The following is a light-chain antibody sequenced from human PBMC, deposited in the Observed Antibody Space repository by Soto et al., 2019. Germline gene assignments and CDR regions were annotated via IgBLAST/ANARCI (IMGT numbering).Light chain of an antibody. CDR3: QQRSNWPPIT. CDR1: QSVSSN. CDR2: GAS. J-gene: IGKJ5*01. V-gene: IGKV3-15*01. Sequence: EIVMTHSPATLSVSPCERATLSCSASQSVSSNLAWYQQKPGQAPRLLIYGASTRATGIPARFSGSGSGTEFTLTISSLQSEDFAVYYCQQRSNWPPITFGQGTRLEIK.